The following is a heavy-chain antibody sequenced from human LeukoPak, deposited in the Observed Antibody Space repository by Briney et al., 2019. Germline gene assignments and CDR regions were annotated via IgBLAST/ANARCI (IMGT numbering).Heavy chain of an antibody. D-gene: IGHD2-2*01. V-gene: IGHV3-21*01. CDR2: ISSSSSYI. J-gene: IGHJ5*02. CDR1: GFTFSSYS. CDR3: ARGRFGYCSSTSCYAGSYWFDP. Sequence: GGSLRLSCAASGFTFSSYSMNWVRQAPGKGLEWVSSISSSSSYIYYADSVKGRFTISRDNAKNSLYLQMNSLRAEDTAVYYCARGRFGYCSSTSCYAGSYWFDPWGQGTLVTVSS.